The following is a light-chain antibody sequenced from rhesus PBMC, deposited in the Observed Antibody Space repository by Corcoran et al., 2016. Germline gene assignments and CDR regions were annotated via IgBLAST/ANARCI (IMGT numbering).Light chain of an antibody. CDR1: SSDIGGYNY. CDR3: CSYAGSNPFYL. J-gene: IGLJ1*01. CDR2: EVS. Sequence: QAALTQPRSVSGSPGQSVTISCTGTSSDIGGYNYVSWYQQHPGTAPKLMIYEVSKRPSGVSDRFSGSKSGNTASLSISGLQAEDEADSYCCSYAGSNPFYLFGAGTRLTVL. V-gene: IGLV2-32*02.